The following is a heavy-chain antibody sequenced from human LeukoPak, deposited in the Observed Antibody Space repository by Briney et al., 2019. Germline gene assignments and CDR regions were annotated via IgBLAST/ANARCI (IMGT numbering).Heavy chain of an antibody. Sequence: SGPTLVNPTQTLTLTCTFSGFSLTTSGAGVGWIRQPPGKALEWPALIYWNDHKPYSPALRSTLTISTDTSKHQALLTMPNMNPVDTATYYCAHSYDTGGNYYSRFDNWGQGTLVTVSS. CDR1: GFSLTTSGAG. J-gene: IGHJ4*02. D-gene: IGHD3-22*01. CDR2: IYWNDHK. CDR3: AHSYDTGGNYYSRFDN. V-gene: IGHV2-5*01.